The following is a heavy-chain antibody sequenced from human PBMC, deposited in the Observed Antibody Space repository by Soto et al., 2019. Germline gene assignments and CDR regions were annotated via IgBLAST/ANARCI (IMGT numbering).Heavy chain of an antibody. CDR1: GFTFNDYW. D-gene: IGHD4-4*01. V-gene: IGHV3-74*01. CDR3: AKGANDYTIPRGHDY. J-gene: IGHJ4*02. Sequence: GGSLRLSCAASGFTFNDYWMHWVRQGPGRGLLWVSRLNSDGTTTNYADSVKGRFTISRDNAKNTLYLQMNSLRVEDTAVYYCAKGANDYTIPRGHDYWGQGTLVTVSS. CDR2: LNSDGTTT.